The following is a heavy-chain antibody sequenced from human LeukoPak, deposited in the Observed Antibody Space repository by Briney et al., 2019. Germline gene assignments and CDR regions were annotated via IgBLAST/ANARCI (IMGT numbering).Heavy chain of an antibody. V-gene: IGHV3-23*01. CDR3: AKEDYYDSSGLDV. CDR1: GFTFSSYA. J-gene: IGHJ6*04. Sequence: GGSLRLSCAASGFTFSSYAMSWVRQAPGKGLEWVSAISGSGGSTYYADSVKGRFTISRDNSKNTLHLQMNSLRPEYTAVYYCAKEDYYDSSGLDVWGKGTTVTIS. CDR2: ISGSGGST. D-gene: IGHD3-22*01.